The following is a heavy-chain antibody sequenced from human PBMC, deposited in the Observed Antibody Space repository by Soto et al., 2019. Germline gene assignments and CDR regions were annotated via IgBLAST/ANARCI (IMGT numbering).Heavy chain of an antibody. Sequence: GASVKVSCKASGYTFTGYAMHWVRQAPGQRLEWMGWINAGNGNTKYSQKFQGRVTITRDTSASTAYMELSSLRSEDTAVYYCAIAWAVTADYDYWGQGTLVTVSS. D-gene: IGHD2-21*02. J-gene: IGHJ4*02. V-gene: IGHV1-3*01. CDR2: INAGNGNT. CDR1: GYTFTGYA. CDR3: AIAWAVTADYDY.